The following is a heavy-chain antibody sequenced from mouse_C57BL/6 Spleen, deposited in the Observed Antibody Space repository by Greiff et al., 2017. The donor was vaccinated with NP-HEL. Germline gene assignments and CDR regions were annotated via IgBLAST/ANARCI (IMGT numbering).Heavy chain of an antibody. CDR2: IDPSDSET. D-gene: IGHD1-1*01. CDR3: GGGSSYYWYFDV. V-gene: IGHV1-52*01. J-gene: IGHJ1*03. CDR1: GYTFTSYW. Sequence: QVQLQQPGAELVRPGSSVKLSCKASGYTFTSYWMHWVKQRPIQGLEWIGNIDPSDSETHYNQKFKDKATLTVDKSSSTAYMQLSSLTSEDSAVYYCGGGSSYYWYFDVWGTGTTVTVSS.